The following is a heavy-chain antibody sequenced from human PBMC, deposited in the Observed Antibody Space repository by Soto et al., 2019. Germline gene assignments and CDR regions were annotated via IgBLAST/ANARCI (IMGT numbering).Heavy chain of an antibody. CDR2: ILSKTDGGTT. J-gene: IGHJ4*02. CDR1: GFTFSDSW. V-gene: IGHV3-15*01. D-gene: IGHD3-16*02. Sequence: EVQLVESGGGLVKPGGSLRLSCAASGFTFSDSWMGWVRQGPGRGLEWVGRILSKTDGGTTDYAAPVKGRFTISRDDSKNTLYLQMNSLKSEDTAVYYCTTYDDIWGNYRYRWAYWGQGTLVTVSS. CDR3: TTYDDIWGNYRYRWAY.